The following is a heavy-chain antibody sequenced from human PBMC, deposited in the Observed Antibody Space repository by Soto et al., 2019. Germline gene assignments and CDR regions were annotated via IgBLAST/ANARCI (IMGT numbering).Heavy chain of an antibody. V-gene: IGHV4-59*01. CDR2: IYYSGST. CDR3: ARADYGDALFDY. J-gene: IGHJ4*02. Sequence: SETLSLTCTVSGGSISSYYWSWIRQPPGKGLEWIGYIYYSGSTNYNPSLKSRVTISVDTSKNQFSLRLSSVTAADTAVYYCARADYGDALFDYWAQGTLVSVS. CDR1: GGSISSYY. D-gene: IGHD4-17*01.